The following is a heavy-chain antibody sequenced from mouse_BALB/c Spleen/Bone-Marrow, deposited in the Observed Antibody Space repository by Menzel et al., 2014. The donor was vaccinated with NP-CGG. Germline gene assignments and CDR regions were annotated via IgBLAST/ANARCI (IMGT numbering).Heavy chain of an antibody. Sequence: VKLMESGPGLVAPSQSLSITCTVSGFSLTSYGVHWVRQPPGKGLEWLGVIWAGGSTNYNSALMSRLSISKDNSKSQVFLKINSLQTDATAMYYCARDYGHYWFFDVWGAGTTVTVSS. V-gene: IGHV2-9*02. CDR1: GFSLTSYG. CDR3: ARDYGHYWFFDV. CDR2: IWAGGST. D-gene: IGHD1-1*02. J-gene: IGHJ1*01.